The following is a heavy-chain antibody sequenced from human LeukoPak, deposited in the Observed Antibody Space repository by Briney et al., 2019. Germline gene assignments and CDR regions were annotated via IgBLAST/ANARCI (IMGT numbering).Heavy chain of an antibody. J-gene: IGHJ3*01. CDR2: IYYSGST. V-gene: IGHV4-59*01. D-gene: IGHD3-22*01. Sequence: PSETLSLTCTVSGGSISRYYWSWIRQPPGKGLEWIGYIYYSGSTNYNPSLKSRVTISVDTSKNQFSLKLSSVTAADTAVYSCARLLDNDISGDPDTFDVWGQGTTVIVSS. CDR1: GGSISRYY. CDR3: ARLLDNDISGDPDTFDV.